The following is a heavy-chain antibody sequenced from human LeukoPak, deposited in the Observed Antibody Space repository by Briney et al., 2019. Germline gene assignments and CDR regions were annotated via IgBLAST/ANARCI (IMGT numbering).Heavy chain of an antibody. Sequence: PWASVKVSCKTSGYTFTSYGITWVRQAPGQGLEWMAYISPNNGKTNYARNLQGRVTMTRNTSISTAYMELSSLRSEDTAVYYCARGSVAGFVSDAFDIWGQGTMVTVSS. CDR1: GYTFTSYG. J-gene: IGHJ3*02. V-gene: IGHV1-8*01. CDR3: ARGSVAGFVSDAFDI. CDR2: ISPNNGKT. D-gene: IGHD6-19*01.